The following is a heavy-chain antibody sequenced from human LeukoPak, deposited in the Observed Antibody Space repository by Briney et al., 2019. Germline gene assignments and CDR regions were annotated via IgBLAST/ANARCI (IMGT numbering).Heavy chain of an antibody. CDR3: ARHISGFDP. CDR2: IYYSGSP. CDR1: GDSISSSSYY. J-gene: IGHJ5*02. Sequence: SETLSLTCTVAGDSISSSSYYWGWIRQPPGKGLEWIGSIYYSGSPYYNPSLKSRVTISVDTSKNQFSLKLSSVTAADTAVCYCARHISGFDPWGQGTLVTVSS. V-gene: IGHV4-39*01. D-gene: IGHD3-10*01.